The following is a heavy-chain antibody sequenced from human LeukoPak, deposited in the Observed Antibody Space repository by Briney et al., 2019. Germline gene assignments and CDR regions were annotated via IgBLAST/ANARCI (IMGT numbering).Heavy chain of an antibody. CDR3: AKVGGDYSSSWYGTFDY. V-gene: IGHV3-9*01. CDR1: GFTFDDYA. Sequence: GRSLRLPCAASGFTFDDYAMHWVRQAPGKGLEWVSGISWSSGSIGYADSVKGRFTISRDNAKNSLYLQMNSLRAEDTALYYCAKVGGDYSSSWYGTFDYWGQGTLVTVSS. CDR2: ISWSSGSI. J-gene: IGHJ4*02. D-gene: IGHD6-13*01.